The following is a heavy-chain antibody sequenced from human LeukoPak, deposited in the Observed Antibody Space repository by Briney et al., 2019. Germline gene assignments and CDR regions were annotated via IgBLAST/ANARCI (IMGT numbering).Heavy chain of an antibody. CDR3: AKRGVVIRVILVGFHKEAYYFVS. CDR2: ISDSGGRT. CDR1: GFTFDNYV. Sequence: GGSLRLSCAASGFTFDNYVMAWFRQAPGKGLEWVAGISDSGGRTNYADSVKGRFTISRDNPKNTLYLQMNSLRAEDTAVYFCAKRGVVIRVILVGFHKEAYYFVSWGQGALVTVSS. J-gene: IGHJ4*02. D-gene: IGHD3-22*01. V-gene: IGHV3-23*01.